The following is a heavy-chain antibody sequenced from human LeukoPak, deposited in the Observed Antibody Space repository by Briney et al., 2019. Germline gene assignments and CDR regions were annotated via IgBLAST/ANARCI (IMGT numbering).Heavy chain of an antibody. CDR3: ARVSGSYLDY. D-gene: IGHD1-26*01. Sequence: SETLSLTCAVYGGSFSGYYWSWIRQPPGKGLEWIGEINHSGSTNYNPSLKSRVTIPVDTSKNQFSLKLSSVTAADTAVYYCARVSGSYLDYWGQGTLVTVSS. CDR2: INHSGST. V-gene: IGHV4-34*01. CDR1: GGSFSGYY. J-gene: IGHJ4*02.